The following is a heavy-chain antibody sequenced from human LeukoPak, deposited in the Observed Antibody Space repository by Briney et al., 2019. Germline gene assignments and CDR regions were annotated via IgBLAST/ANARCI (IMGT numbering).Heavy chain of an antibody. Sequence: SETLSLTCTVSGGSISSGGYYWSWIRQHPGKGLEWIGYIYYRGSTYYNPSLKSRVTISVDTSKNQFSLKLSSVTAADTAVYYCARGLRGLLWFGELSRQRSYYFDYWGQGTLVTVSS. V-gene: IGHV4-31*03. J-gene: IGHJ4*02. CDR2: IYYRGST. CDR1: GGSISSGGYY. CDR3: ARGLRGLLWFGELSRQRSYYFDY. D-gene: IGHD3-10*01.